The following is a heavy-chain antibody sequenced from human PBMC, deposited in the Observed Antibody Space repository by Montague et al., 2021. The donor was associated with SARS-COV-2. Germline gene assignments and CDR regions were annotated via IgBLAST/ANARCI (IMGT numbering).Heavy chain of an antibody. D-gene: IGHD4-17*01. V-gene: IGHV4-61*05. J-gene: IGHJ4*02. CDR2: IYYSGST. CDR3: ATSAYGLDSVAFDY. Sequence: SETLSLTCTVSGGSISSSSYYWGWIRQPPGKGLEWIGYIYYSGSTNYNPSLKSRVTISVDTSKNQFSLKLSSVTAADTAVYHCATSAYGLDSVAFDYWGQGTLVTVSS. CDR1: GGSISSSSYY.